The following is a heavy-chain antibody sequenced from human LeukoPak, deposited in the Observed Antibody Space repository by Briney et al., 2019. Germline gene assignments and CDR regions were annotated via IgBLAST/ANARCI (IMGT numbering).Heavy chain of an antibody. D-gene: IGHD3-22*01. CDR1: GYTFTGYY. J-gene: IGHJ4*02. V-gene: IGHV3-33*01. CDR2: IWYDGSNK. Sequence: SCKASGYTFTGYYVHWVRQAPGKGLEWVVVIWYDGSNKYYADSVKGRFTISRDNSKNTLYLQMNSLRAEDTAVYYCARGNYYDNPTVDYWGQGTLVTVSS. CDR3: ARGNYYDNPTVDY.